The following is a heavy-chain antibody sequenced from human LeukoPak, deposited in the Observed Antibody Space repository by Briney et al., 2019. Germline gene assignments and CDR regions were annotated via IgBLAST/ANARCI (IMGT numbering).Heavy chain of an antibody. Sequence: PGGSLRLSCAASGFTFSSYWMGWVRQAPGKGLEWVANIKQDGSEKYYVDSVKGRFTISGDNSKNTLYLQMNSLRPEDTAVYYCATKYGESWGQGTLVTVSS. CDR2: IKQDGSEK. CDR1: GFTFSSYW. J-gene: IGHJ5*02. CDR3: ATKYGES. V-gene: IGHV3-7*01. D-gene: IGHD4/OR15-4a*01.